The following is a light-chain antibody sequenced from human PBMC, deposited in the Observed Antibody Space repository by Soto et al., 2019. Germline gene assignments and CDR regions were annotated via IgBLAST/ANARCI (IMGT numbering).Light chain of an antibody. CDR2: TTN. J-gene: IGLJ1*01. CDR3: AAWDDSLNGHV. Sequence: QSVLTQPHSASGAPGQRVTISCSGRSSNIGTSSVHWFQQLPGTAPKLLISTTNQRPSGVPERFSGSKSGTSASLAISGLQSEDEADYYCAAWDDSLNGHVFGTGTKVTV. CDR1: SSNIGTSS. V-gene: IGLV1-44*01.